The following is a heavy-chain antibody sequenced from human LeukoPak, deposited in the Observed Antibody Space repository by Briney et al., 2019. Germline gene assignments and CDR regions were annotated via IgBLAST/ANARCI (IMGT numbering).Heavy chain of an antibody. D-gene: IGHD6-19*01. V-gene: IGHV3-9*01. CDR3: AKGPYSSGIDDAFDI. Sequence: GRSLRLSCAASGFTFDDYAMHWVRQAPGKGLEWVSGISWNSGSIGYADSVKGRFTISRDNAKNSLYLQMNSLRAEDTALYYCAKGPYSSGIDDAFDIWGQGTMVTVSS. CDR1: GFTFDDYA. CDR2: ISWNSGSI. J-gene: IGHJ3*02.